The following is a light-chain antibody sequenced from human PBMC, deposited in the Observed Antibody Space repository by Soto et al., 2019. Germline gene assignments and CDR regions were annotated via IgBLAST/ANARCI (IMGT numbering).Light chain of an antibody. Sequence: DIQMTQSPSTLSASVGDRVTISCRASQSVSNWLAWYQQKPGKAPKLLINKASRLESGVPSRFSGSGSGTEFTLTISGLQPEDSATDYCQQYNGYPYTFGQGTKLEIK. V-gene: IGKV1-5*03. CDR3: QQYNGYPYT. CDR2: KAS. J-gene: IGKJ2*01. CDR1: QSVSNW.